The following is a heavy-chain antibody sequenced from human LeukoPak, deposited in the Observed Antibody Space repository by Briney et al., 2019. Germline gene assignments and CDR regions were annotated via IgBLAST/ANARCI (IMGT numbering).Heavy chain of an antibody. CDR2: IYYSGST. V-gene: IGHV4-59*08. CDR1: GAAISSYY. Sequence: SETLSLTCTVPGAAISSYYWSWIRQHPGKGLLGIGYIYYSGSTDYNPSLKSRVTMSVDTSKNQFSLKLSSVTAADTAVYYCATLQSSGYDYSDYWGQGIQVTVSS. CDR3: ATLQSSGYDYSDY. J-gene: IGHJ4*02. D-gene: IGHD3-22*01.